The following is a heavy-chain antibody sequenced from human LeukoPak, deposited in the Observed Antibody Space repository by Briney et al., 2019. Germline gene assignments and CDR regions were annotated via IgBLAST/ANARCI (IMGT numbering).Heavy chain of an antibody. V-gene: IGHV3-21*01. Sequence: PGGSLRLSCAASGFTFSSYSMNWVRQAPGKGLEWVSSISSSSSYIYYADSVKGRFTISRDNAKNSLYLQMNSLRAEDTAVYYCASTQNRGVIIRDAFDIWGQGTMVTVSS. D-gene: IGHD3-10*01. CDR1: GFTFSSYS. J-gene: IGHJ3*02. CDR2: ISSSSSYI. CDR3: ASTQNRGVIIRDAFDI.